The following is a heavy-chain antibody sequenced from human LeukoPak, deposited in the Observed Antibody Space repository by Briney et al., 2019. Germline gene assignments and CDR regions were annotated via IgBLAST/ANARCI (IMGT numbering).Heavy chain of an antibody. Sequence: GGSLRLSCTASGFTFSSYAMSWVRQAPGKGLEWVSGISDSGEITFYADSVKGRFTISRDNAKNSLYLQMNSLRAEDTAVYYCAELGITMIGGVWGKGTTVTISS. CDR2: ISDSGEIT. J-gene: IGHJ6*04. D-gene: IGHD3-10*02. CDR1: GFTFSSYA. V-gene: IGHV3-23*01. CDR3: AELGITMIGGV.